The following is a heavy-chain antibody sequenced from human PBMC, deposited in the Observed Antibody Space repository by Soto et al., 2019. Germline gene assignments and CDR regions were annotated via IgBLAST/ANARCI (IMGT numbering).Heavy chain of an antibody. Sequence: SDTLSHPCPVSGGSISSHCYFWGWIRQPPGKGLEWIGSIYYSGSTYYNPSLKSRVTISVDTSKNQFSLKLSSVTAADTAVYYCARDYGDYVGGFLYWGQG. CDR1: GGSISSHCYF. CDR2: IYYSGST. V-gene: IGHV4-39*02. CDR3: ARDYGDYVGGFLY. D-gene: IGHD4-17*01. J-gene: IGHJ4*02.